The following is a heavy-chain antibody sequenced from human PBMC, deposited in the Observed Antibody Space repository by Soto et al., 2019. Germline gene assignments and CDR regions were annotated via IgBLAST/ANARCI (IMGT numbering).Heavy chain of an antibody. CDR1: GFSLANFP. CDR2: ISSRGDKI. Sequence: GGALRRASVGYGFSLANFPMNWVRQTPGKGLEWISDISSRGDKIYYKESEKGRFTISRDNSTNSFYLPMNSLRDEDAALYYCAKFPYPIVVLRYCFESCRQGLPVPVS. J-gene: IGHJ5*01. V-gene: IGHV3-48*02. CDR3: AKFPYPIVVLRYCFES. D-gene: IGHD3-16*02.